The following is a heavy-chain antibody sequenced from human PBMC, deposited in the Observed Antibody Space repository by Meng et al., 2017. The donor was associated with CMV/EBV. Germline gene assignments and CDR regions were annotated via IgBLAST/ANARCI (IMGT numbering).Heavy chain of an antibody. V-gene: IGHV3-53*01. CDR2: IYSGGST. CDR3: ARVATVRFLEVSGMDV. J-gene: IGHJ6*02. CDR1: GFTVSSNY. D-gene: IGHD3-3*01. Sequence: GESLKISCAASGFTVSSNYMSWVRQDPGKGLEWVSVIYSGGSTYYADSVKGRFTISRDNSKNTLYLQMNSLRAEDTAVYYCARVATVRFLEVSGMDVWGQGTTVTVSS.